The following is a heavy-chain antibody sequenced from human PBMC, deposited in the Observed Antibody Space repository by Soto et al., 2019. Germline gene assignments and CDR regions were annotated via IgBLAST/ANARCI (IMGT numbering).Heavy chain of an antibody. D-gene: IGHD2-15*01. Sequence: ASVNVSCKASGFTCSNYGLNCVRQAPGQGLEWMGWVSANNGHTNYAQNLQGRVSMTTDTSTSTAYMELRGLTFDDTAVYYSARGLGRGAAFDMSGHCTMVTFS. CDR3: ARGLGRGAAFDM. CDR1: GFTCSNYG. V-gene: IGHV1-18*01. J-gene: IGHJ3*02. CDR2: VSANNGHT.